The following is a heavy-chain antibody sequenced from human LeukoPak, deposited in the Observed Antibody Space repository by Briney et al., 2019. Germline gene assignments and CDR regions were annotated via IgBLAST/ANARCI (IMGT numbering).Heavy chain of an antibody. CDR1: GFTFSSYE. Sequence: TGGSLRLSCAASGFTFSSYEMNWVRQAPGKGLEWVPYISSSGSTIYYADSVKGRFTISRDNAKNSLYLQMNSLRAEDTAVYYCARAPGGYSSSWYRGGLGEFDCWGQGTLVTVSS. V-gene: IGHV3-48*03. CDR2: ISSSGSTI. CDR3: ARAPGGYSSSWYRGGLGEFDC. J-gene: IGHJ4*02. D-gene: IGHD6-13*01.